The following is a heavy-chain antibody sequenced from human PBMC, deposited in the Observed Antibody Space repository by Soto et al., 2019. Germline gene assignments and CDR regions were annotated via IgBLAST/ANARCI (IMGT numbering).Heavy chain of an antibody. V-gene: IGHV1-69*12. Sequence: QVQLVQSGAEVKKPGSSVKVSCKASGGTFSSYAISWVRQAPGQGLEWMGGIIPIFGTANYAQKFQGRATITADESTSTAYRELSSVRSEDTAVYYCARGPSRYSVLEQDFWGQGTMVTVSS. J-gene: IGHJ4*02. D-gene: IGHD1-1*01. CDR2: IIPIFGTA. CDR1: GGTFSSYA. CDR3: ARGPSRYSVLEQDF.